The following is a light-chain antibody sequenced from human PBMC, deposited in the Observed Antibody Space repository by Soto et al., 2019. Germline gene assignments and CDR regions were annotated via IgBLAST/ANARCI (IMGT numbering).Light chain of an antibody. CDR3: QQYGSSGT. CDR2: AAS. J-gene: IGKJ1*01. V-gene: IGKV3-20*01. Sequence: EIVLTQSPGTLSLSPGERATLSCSASQPIISNFLAWYQQKPGQAPRLLIYAASRRAIGIPDTFSGSGSGTDFTLTITRLEPEDFAVYYCQQYGSSGTFGQGTKVDIK. CDR1: QPIISNF.